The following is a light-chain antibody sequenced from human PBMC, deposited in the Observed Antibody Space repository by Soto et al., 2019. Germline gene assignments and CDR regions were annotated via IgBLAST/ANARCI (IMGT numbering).Light chain of an antibody. J-gene: IGKJ4*01. CDR2: KAS. Sequence: DIQMTQSPSTLSASVGDRVTITCRASQSISSWLAWYQQKPGKAPKLLIYKASSLESGVPSRFSGSGSGTEFILTISSLQPDDFATYYCQQYNSYSRTFGGGTKVEIK. CDR3: QQYNSYSRT. V-gene: IGKV1-5*03. CDR1: QSISSW.